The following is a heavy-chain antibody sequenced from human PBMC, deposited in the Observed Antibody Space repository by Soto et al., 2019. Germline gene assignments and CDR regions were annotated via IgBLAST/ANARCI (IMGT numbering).Heavy chain of an antibody. D-gene: IGHD5-12*01. CDR3: AREVSYSAYNFAHGIQLWSFDF. V-gene: IGHV4-59*01. Sequence: PSETLSLTCSVSGGPITTYYWSWLRQPPGKGLEWIGYIYYSGTSNYNPSLKSRVTMSVDTSRNQFSLRLTSVTAADTAVYYCAREVSYSAYNFAHGIQLWSFDFWGQGALVTVSS. CDR1: GGPITTYY. CDR2: IYYSGTS. J-gene: IGHJ4*02.